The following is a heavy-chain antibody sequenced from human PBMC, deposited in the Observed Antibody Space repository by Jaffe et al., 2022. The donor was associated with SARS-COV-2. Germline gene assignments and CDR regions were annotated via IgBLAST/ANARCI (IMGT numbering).Heavy chain of an antibody. CDR3: TTIDMATITSRGGYYSYYYHMDV. D-gene: IGHD5-12*01. J-gene: IGHJ6*03. CDR1: GFTVSDAW. Sequence: EVQLVESGGGLVKPGGSLRLSCATSGFTVSDAWMNWVRQAPGKGLEWVGRIKSKTDGETTDYASPVKGRFTISRDDSKNTLYLQLNSLKIEDTAVYYCTTIDMATITSRGGYYSYYYHMDVWGKGTTVTVSS. CDR2: IKSKTDGETT. V-gene: IGHV3-15*01.